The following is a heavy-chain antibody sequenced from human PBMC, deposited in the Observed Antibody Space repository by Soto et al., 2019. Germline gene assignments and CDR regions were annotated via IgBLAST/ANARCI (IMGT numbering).Heavy chain of an antibody. CDR1: GFTFSSYA. Sequence: PGGSLRLSCAASGFTFSSYAMSWVRQAPGKGLEWVSAISGSGGSTYYADSVKGRFTISRDNSKNTLYLQMNSLRAEDTAVYYCAKNGYCSSTSCYETYNWFDPWGQGTLVTVSS. V-gene: IGHV3-23*01. D-gene: IGHD2-2*03. J-gene: IGHJ5*02. CDR3: AKNGYCSSTSCYETYNWFDP. CDR2: ISGSGGST.